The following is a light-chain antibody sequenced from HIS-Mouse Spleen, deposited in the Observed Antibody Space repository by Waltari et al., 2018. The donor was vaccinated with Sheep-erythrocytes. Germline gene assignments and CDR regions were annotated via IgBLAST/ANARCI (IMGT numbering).Light chain of an antibody. CDR3: SSYTSSSTWV. CDR2: DVS. J-gene: IGLJ3*02. V-gene: IGLV2-14*03. CDR1: SSDVVGYNY. Sequence: QSVLTQPASVSGSPGQSITISCTGTSSDVVGYNYFPWYQQHPGKAPKLMIYDVSNRPSGVSNRFSGSKSGNTASLTISGLQAEDEADYYCSSYTSSSTWVFGGGTKLTVL.